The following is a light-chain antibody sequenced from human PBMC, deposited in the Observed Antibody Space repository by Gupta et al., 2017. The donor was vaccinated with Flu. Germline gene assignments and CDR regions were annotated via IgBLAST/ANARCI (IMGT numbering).Light chain of an antibody. V-gene: IGLV2-14*01. CDR1: SGDVGYYNQ. Sequence: SITSSCTGTSGDVGYYNQVSWYQHHPAKAPILMIEEVSNRPSGVSNRVSGSESAYTASLTISGLEDEDEAYYYCSSYTSSSMGVFGGGTKLTVL. J-gene: IGLJ3*02. CDR2: EVS. CDR3: SSYTSSSMGV.